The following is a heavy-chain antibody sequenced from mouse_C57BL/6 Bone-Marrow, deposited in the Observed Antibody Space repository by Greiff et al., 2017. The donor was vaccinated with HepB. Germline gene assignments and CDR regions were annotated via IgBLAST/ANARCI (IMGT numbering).Heavy chain of an antibody. V-gene: IGHV14-4*01. J-gene: IGHJ2*01. CDR2: IDPENGDT. Sequence: EVQLQQSGAELVRPGASVKLSCTASGFNIKDDYMHWVKQRPEQGLEWIGWIDPENGDTEYASKFQGKATITADTSSNTAYRQLSSLTSEDTAVYYCLLTTVVAHYFDYWGQGTTLTVSS. CDR1: GFNIKDDY. D-gene: IGHD1-1*01. CDR3: LLTTVVAHYFDY.